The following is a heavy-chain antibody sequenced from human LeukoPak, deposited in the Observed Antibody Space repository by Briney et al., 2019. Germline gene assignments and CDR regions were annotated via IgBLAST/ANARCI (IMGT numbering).Heavy chain of an antibody. CDR2: ISSSGSTI. CDR1: GFTFSSYE. CDR3: ARAPYGSGSWEAYYYYYGMDV. Sequence: GGSLRLSCAASGFTFSSYEMNWVRQAPGKGLEWVSYISSSGSTIYYADSVKGRFTISRDNAKNSLYLQMNSLRAEDTAVYYCARAPYGSGSWEAYYYYYGMDVWGQGTTVTVSS. V-gene: IGHV3-48*03. D-gene: IGHD3-10*01. J-gene: IGHJ6*02.